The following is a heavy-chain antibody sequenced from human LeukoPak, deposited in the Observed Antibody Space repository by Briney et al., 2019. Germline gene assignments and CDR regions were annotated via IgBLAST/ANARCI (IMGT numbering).Heavy chain of an antibody. Sequence: GGSLRLSCAASGFTFSDYYMSWIRQAPGKGLEWVSYISSSGSTIYYADSVKGRFTISRDNAKNSLYLQMNSLRAEDTAVYYCARGLLRVRVAGNWSDPWGQGTLVTVSS. CDR1: GFTFSDYY. V-gene: IGHV3-11*01. CDR2: ISSSGSTI. CDR3: ARGLLRVRVAGNWSDP. J-gene: IGHJ5*02. D-gene: IGHD2-15*01.